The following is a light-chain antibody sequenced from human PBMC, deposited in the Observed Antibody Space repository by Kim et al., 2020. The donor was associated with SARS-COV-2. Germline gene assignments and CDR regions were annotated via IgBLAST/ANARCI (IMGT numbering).Light chain of an antibody. CDR1: QSVRTY. CDR2: DAS. V-gene: IGKV3-11*01. CDR3: QQRYNWPPIT. Sequence: SPGQRAPLSCRASQSVRTYLAWYQQKPGQAPRLLIYDASNRATGIPARFSGSGSGTDFTLTISSLEPADFAVYYCQQRYNWPPITFGQGTRMEIK. J-gene: IGKJ5*01.